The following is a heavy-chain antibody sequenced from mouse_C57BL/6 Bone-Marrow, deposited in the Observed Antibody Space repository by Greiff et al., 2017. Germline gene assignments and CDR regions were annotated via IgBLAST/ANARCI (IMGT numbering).Heavy chain of an antibody. J-gene: IGHJ2*01. Sequence: QVQLQQPGAELVKPGASVKLSCKASGYTFTSYWMHWVKQRPGQGLEWIGMIHPNSGSTNYNEKFKSKATLTVDKSSRTAYMQLSSLTSEDSAVYYCARKGYYGPGVYCYYWGQGTTLTVSS. CDR2: IHPNSGST. CDR3: ARKGYYGPGVYCYY. V-gene: IGHV1-64*01. CDR1: GYTFTSYW. D-gene: IGHD1-2*01.